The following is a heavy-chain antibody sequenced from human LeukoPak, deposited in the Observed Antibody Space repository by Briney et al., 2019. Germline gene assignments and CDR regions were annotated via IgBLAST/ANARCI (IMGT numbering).Heavy chain of an antibody. V-gene: IGHV3-7*01. D-gene: IGHD2-2*01. CDR3: ARVAIVVVPAAIGPPHNWFDP. CDR2: IKQDGSEK. Sequence: GGSMTLSCTASGFTISSYWMSWVRQAPGKGLEWEANIKQDGSEKYYVDSVKGRFTISRDNAKNSLYLQMNSLRAEDTAVYYCARVAIVVVPAAIGPPHNWFDPWGQGTLVTVSS. CDR1: GFTISSYW. J-gene: IGHJ5*02.